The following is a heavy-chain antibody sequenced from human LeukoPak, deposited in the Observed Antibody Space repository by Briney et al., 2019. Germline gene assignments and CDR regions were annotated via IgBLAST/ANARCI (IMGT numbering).Heavy chain of an antibody. V-gene: IGHV3-21*06. J-gene: IGHJ4*02. D-gene: IGHD1-14*01. Sequence: GGSLRLSCTASGLTFSTSGFNWVRQAPGKGLEWVASIGPTGSDRYHADSIKGRFTISRDNANNFLYLQMTSLRAEDTAVYYCATETNGRHYDYWGQRTLLTVSS. CDR3: ATETNGRHYDY. CDR1: GLTFSTSG. CDR2: IGPTGSDR.